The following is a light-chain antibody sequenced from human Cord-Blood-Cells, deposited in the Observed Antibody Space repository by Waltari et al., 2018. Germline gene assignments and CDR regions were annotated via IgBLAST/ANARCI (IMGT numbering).Light chain of an antibody. CDR2: DDS. V-gene: IGLV3-21*02. J-gene: IGLJ2*01. Sequence: SYVLTQPPSVSVAPGQTARITCGGNNIGSKSVHWYQQKPGQAPVLVVYDDSDRPSGSPERCSGSNSGNAATLTSSRVEAGDEADYYCQVWDSSSDHVVFGGGTKLTVL. CDR3: QVWDSSSDHVV. CDR1: NIGSKS.